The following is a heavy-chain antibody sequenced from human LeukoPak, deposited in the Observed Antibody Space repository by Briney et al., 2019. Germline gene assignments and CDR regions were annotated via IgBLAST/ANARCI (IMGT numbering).Heavy chain of an antibody. J-gene: IGHJ4*02. Sequence: GGSLRLSCAASGFTFGSYWMSWVRQAPGKGLEWVANIKQDGSEKYYVDSVKGRFTISRDNAKNSLYLQMNSLRAEDTAVYYCARAGQVGATGTKYWGQGTLVTVSS. V-gene: IGHV3-7*01. D-gene: IGHD1-26*01. CDR2: IKQDGSEK. CDR3: ARAGQVGATGTKY. CDR1: GFTFGSYW.